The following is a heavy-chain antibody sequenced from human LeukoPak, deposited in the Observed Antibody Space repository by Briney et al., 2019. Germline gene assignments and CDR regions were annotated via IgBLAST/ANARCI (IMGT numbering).Heavy chain of an antibody. CDR2: ISGSGGST. CDR1: GFTFSSYA. CDR3: AKDRTNCGGDCYSPPFDY. J-gene: IGHJ4*02. Sequence: PGGSLRLSCAASGFTFSSYAMSWVRQAPGKGLEWVSAISGSGGSTYYADSVKGRFTISRDNSKNTLYLQMNSLRAEDTAVYYCAKDRTNCGGDCYSPPFDYWGQGTLVTVSS. D-gene: IGHD2-21*01. V-gene: IGHV3-23*01.